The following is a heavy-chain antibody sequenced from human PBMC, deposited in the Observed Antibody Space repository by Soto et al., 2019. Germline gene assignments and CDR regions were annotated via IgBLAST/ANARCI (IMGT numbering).Heavy chain of an antibody. D-gene: IGHD3-10*01. V-gene: IGHV4-59*12. CDR1: GGSISSYY. Sequence: SETLSLTCTVSGGSISSYYWSWIRQPPGKGLEWIGYIYYSGSTNYNPSLKSRVTISVDKSKNQFSLKLSSVTAADTAVYYCARDGSGQESNYYYYGMDVWGQGTTVTVSS. J-gene: IGHJ6*02. CDR3: ARDGSGQESNYYYYGMDV. CDR2: IYYSGST.